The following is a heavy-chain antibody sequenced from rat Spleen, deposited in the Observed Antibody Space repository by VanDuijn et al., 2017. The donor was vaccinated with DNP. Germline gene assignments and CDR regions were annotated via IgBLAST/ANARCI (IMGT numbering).Heavy chain of an antibody. V-gene: IGHV2S12*01. J-gene: IGHJ3*01. Sequence: QVQLKESGPGLVQPSQTLSLTCTVSGFSLTSYAVTWVRQPPGRGLEWIAAISSYGATYYSSGLKSRLSISRDTSKSQIFLKMNSLQPEDTATYYCASTQYSGDVNWFGYWGQGTLVTVSS. CDR3: ASTQYSGDVNWFGY. D-gene: IGHD1-1*01. CDR2: ISSYGAT. CDR1: GFSLTSYA.